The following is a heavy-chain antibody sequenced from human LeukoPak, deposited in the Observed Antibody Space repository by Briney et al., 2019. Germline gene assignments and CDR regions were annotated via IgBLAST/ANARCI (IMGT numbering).Heavy chain of an antibody. J-gene: IGHJ4*02. V-gene: IGHV1-69*13. D-gene: IGHD5-12*01. Sequence: SVKVSCKASGGTSSSYAISWVRQAPGQGLEWMGGIIPIFGTANYAQKFQGRVTITADESTSTAYMELSSLRSEDTAVYYCARAGGYSGYDYYFDYWGQGTLVTVSS. CDR1: GGTSSSYA. CDR3: ARAGGYSGYDYYFDY. CDR2: IIPIFGTA.